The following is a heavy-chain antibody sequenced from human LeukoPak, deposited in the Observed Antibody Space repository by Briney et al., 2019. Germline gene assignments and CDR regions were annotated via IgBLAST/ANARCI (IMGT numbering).Heavy chain of an antibody. V-gene: IGHV4-39*01. CDR2: IYYSGST. CDR1: GDSISRSSYY. CDR3: ARSKDYYDSSGYHRNNWFDP. D-gene: IGHD3-22*01. J-gene: IGHJ5*02. Sequence: SETLSLTCTVSGDSISRSSYYWGWIRQPPGKGLEWIGRIYYSGSTYYNPSLKSRVTISVDTSKNQFSLKPSSVTAADTAVYYCARSKDYYDSSGYHRNNWFDPWGQGSLVTVSS.